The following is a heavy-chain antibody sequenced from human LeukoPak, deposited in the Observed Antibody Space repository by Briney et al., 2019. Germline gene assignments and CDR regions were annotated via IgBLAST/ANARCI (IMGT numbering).Heavy chain of an antibody. CDR2: ISYDGSNK. Sequence: GRSLRLSCAASGFTFSSYGMHWVRQAPGKGLKWVAVISYDGSNKYYADSVKGRFTISRDNSKNTLYLQMNSLRAEDTAVYYCAKGTYYYDSSGYPDYWGQGTLVTVSS. J-gene: IGHJ4*02. CDR3: AKGTYYYDSSGYPDY. V-gene: IGHV3-30*18. D-gene: IGHD3-22*01. CDR1: GFTFSSYG.